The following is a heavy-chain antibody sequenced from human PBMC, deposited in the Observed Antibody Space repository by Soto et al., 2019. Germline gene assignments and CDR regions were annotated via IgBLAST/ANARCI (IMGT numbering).Heavy chain of an antibody. CDR3: ASLGFGELFYYYGMDV. V-gene: IGHV4-34*01. Sequence: PSETLSLTCAVYGGSFSGYYWSWIRQPPGKGLEWIGEINHSGSTNYNPSLKSRVTISVDTSKNQFSLKLSSVTAADTAVYYCASLGFGELFYYYGMDVWSQGTPVTVS. CDR2: INHSGST. J-gene: IGHJ6*02. CDR1: GGSFSGYY. D-gene: IGHD3-10*01.